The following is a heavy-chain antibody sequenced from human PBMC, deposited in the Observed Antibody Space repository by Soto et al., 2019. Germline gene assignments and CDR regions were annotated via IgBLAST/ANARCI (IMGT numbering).Heavy chain of an antibody. Sequence: GGSLRLSCAASGFTFSSYDMHWVRQATGKGLEWVSAIGTAGDTYYPGSVKGRFTISRENAKNSLYLQMNSLRAGDTAVYYCARGSSSGYDYDYWGQGTLVTVSS. V-gene: IGHV3-13*01. CDR1: GFTFSSYD. CDR2: IGTAGDT. D-gene: IGHD5-12*01. CDR3: ARGSSSGYDYDY. J-gene: IGHJ4*02.